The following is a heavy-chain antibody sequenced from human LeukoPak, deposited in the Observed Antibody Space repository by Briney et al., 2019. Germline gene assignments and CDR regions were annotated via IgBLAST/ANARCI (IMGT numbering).Heavy chain of an antibody. CDR1: GGTFSSYA. CDR2: IIPILGIA. J-gene: IGHJ6*03. Sequence: GASVKVSCKASGGTFSSYAISWVRQAPGQGLEWMGRIIPILGIANYAQKFQGRVTITADKSTSTAYMELSSLRSEDTAVYYCARDGAADSSSWSTKPIWYYYYYMDVWGKGTTVTVSS. V-gene: IGHV1-69*04. CDR3: ARDGAADSSSWSTKPIWYYYYYMDV. D-gene: IGHD6-13*01.